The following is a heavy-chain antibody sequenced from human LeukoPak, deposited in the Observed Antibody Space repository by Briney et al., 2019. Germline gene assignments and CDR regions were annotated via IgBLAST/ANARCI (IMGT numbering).Heavy chain of an antibody. CDR3: ARHCSSTSCYNYYGMDV. J-gene: IGHJ6*02. D-gene: IGHD2-2*02. Sequence: PSETLSLTCAVYGGSFSGYYWSWIRQPPGKGLEWIGEINHSGSTNYNPSLKSRVTISVDTSKNQFSLKLSSVTAADTAVYYCARHCSSTSCYNYYGMDVWGQGATVTVSS. V-gene: IGHV4-34*01. CDR1: GGSFSGYY. CDR2: INHSGST.